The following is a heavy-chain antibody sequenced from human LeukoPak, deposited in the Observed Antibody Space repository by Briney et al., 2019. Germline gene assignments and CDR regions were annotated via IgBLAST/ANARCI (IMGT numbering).Heavy chain of an antibody. Sequence: SETLSLTCTVSGGSISSYYWSWIRQPTGKGLEWIGRIYTSGSTNYNPSLKSRVTMSVDTSKNQFSLKLSSVTAADTAMYYCARSPWGGHWFDPWGQGTLVTVSS. CDR1: GGSISSYY. CDR3: ARSPWGGHWFDP. CDR2: IYTSGST. D-gene: IGHD3-16*01. J-gene: IGHJ5*02. V-gene: IGHV4-4*07.